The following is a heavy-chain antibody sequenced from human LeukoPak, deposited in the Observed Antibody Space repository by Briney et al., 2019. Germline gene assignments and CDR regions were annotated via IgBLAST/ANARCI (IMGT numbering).Heavy chain of an antibody. CDR3: ARRGLVVSGAFDI. CDR2: ISSSSSYI. V-gene: IGHV3-21*01. D-gene: IGHD2-15*01. J-gene: IGHJ3*02. CDR1: GFTFSSYS. Sequence: GGSLRLSCAASGFTFSSYSMNWVRQAPGKGLEWVSSISSSSSYIYYADSVKGRFTISRDNAKNSLYLQMNSLRAEDTAVYYCARRGLVVSGAFDIWGQGTMVTVSS.